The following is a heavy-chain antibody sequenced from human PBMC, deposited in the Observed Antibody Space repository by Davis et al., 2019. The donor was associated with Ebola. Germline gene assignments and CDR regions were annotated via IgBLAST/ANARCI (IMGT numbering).Heavy chain of an antibody. D-gene: IGHD6-19*01. V-gene: IGHV3-30*03. Sequence: GGSLRLSCAASGFTFSSYGMHWVRQAPGKGLEWVAVISYGGGNNYYADSVKGRFTMSRDTSKHTLYLQMDSLRAEDTAVYYCARDLEGWAVAGHYYYYYMDVWGKGTTVTVSS. CDR2: ISYGGGNN. CDR1: GFTFSSYG. J-gene: IGHJ6*03. CDR3: ARDLEGWAVAGHYYYYYMDV.